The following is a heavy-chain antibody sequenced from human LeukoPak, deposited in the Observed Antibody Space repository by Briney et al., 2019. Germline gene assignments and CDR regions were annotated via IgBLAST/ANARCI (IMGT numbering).Heavy chain of an antibody. CDR2: IYYSGSP. Sequence: SETLSLTCAVSADSISSSRYYWGWIRRPPGKGLEWIGSIYYSGSPYYKPSLKSRVTISVDTSKNQFSLKLTSVTAADTAVYYCARDRQQLVRGDHFDY. CDR3: ARDRQQLVRGDHFDY. J-gene: IGHJ4*01. D-gene: IGHD6-13*01. CDR1: ADSISSSRYY. V-gene: IGHV4-39*07.